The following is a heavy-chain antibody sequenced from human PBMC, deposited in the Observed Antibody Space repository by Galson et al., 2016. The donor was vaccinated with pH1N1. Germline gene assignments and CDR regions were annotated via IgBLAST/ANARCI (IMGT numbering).Heavy chain of an antibody. D-gene: IGHD4-17*01. Sequence: SLRLSCAASGFTFSSCGIYWVRQAPGKGLEWVGNILYNGNDKYYADSVKGRFTISRDSSMTTVHLQMISVTVEDTAVSFCARDESGYGDSFPDVFDIWGQGTMVTVSS. CDR2: ILYNGNDK. V-gene: IGHV3-30*12. J-gene: IGHJ3*02. CDR3: ARDESGYGDSFPDVFDI. CDR1: GFTFSSCG.